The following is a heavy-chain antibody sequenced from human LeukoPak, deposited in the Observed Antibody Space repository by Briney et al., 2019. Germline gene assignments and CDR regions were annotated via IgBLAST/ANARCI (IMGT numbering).Heavy chain of an antibody. CDR1: GGTFSSYA. D-gene: IGHD5-12*01. Sequence: ASVKVSCKASGGTFSSYAISWVRQAPGQGLEWMGWISAYNGNTNYAQKLQGRVTMTTDTSTSTAYMELRSLRSDDTAVYYCARGRGVVATISRLYYYYYMDVWGKGTTVTISS. CDR3: ARGRGVVATISRLYYYYYMDV. V-gene: IGHV1-18*01. CDR2: ISAYNGNT. J-gene: IGHJ6*03.